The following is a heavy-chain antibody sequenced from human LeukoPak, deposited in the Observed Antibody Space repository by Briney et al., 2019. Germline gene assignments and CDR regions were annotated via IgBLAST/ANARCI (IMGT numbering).Heavy chain of an antibody. V-gene: IGHV3-7*03. J-gene: IGHJ3*02. CDR2: IKQDGSEE. CDR3: ARRFFDI. CDR1: GFTFSYYW. Sequence: GGSLRLSCAASGFTFSYYWMSWVRQAPGKGLEWVANIKQDGSEEYYVDSVKGRFTISRDNAKNSLYLQMNSLRAEDTAVYYCARRFFDIWGQGTMVTVSS.